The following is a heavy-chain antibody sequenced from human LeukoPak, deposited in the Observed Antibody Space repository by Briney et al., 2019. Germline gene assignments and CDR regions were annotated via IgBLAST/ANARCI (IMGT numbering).Heavy chain of an antibody. CDR2: IYYRGST. V-gene: IGHV4-31*03. J-gene: IGHJ5*02. Sequence: SQTLSLTCTVSGGSISSGGYYWSWIRQHPGKGLEWIAYIYYRGSTYYHPSLKGRVSISIDTSQNQFSLKLNSVTAADTAVYYCARDRGNGRGWFDPWGQGTLVTVSS. CDR1: GGSISSGGYY. CDR3: ARDRGNGRGWFDP. D-gene: IGHD2-8*01.